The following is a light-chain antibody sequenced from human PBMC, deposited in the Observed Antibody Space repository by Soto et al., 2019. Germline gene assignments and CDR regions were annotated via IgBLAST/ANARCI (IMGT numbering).Light chain of an antibody. CDR2: GAS. CDR1: QSVSSN. Sequence: VITQSAATVSVSPGERATLSCRASQSVSSNLAWYQQKPGQAPRLLVYGASNRATGIPARFSGSGSGTDFTLTISSLEPEDFAVYYCQQRSNWPPFGQGTRLEIK. V-gene: IGKV3-11*01. J-gene: IGKJ5*01. CDR3: QQRSNWPP.